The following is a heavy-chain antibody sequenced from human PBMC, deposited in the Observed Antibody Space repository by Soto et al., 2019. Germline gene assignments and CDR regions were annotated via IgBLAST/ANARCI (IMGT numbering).Heavy chain of an antibody. Sequence: QVQLVESGGGVVQPGRSLRLSCAASGFTFSSYGMHWVRQAPGKGLEWVAVISYDGSNKYYADSVKGRFTISRDNSKNTLYLQMNSLRAEDTAVYYCAKDGPPGILYYGMDVWGQGTTVRLL. CDR1: GFTFSSYG. CDR2: ISYDGSNK. V-gene: IGHV3-30*18. J-gene: IGHJ6*02. CDR3: AKDGPPGILYYGMDV.